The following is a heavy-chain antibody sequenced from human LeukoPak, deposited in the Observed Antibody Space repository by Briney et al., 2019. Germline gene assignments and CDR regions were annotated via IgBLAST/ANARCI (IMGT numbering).Heavy chain of an antibody. CDR2: IYYSGST. CDR3: ARESPYDSSGL. J-gene: IGHJ4*02. CDR1: GGSISSGDYY. V-gene: IGHV4-30-4*01. D-gene: IGHD3-22*01. Sequence: SETLYLTCTVSGGSISSGDYYWSWIRQPPGKGLEWIGYIYYSGSTYYNPSLKSRVTISVHTSKNQFSLKLSSVTAADTAVYYCARESPYDSSGLWGQGTPVTVSS.